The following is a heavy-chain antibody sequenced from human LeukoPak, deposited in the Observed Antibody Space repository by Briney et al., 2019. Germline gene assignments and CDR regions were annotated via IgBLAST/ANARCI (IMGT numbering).Heavy chain of an antibody. CDR1: GYSFTTYW. Sequence: GESLKISCQGSGYSFTTYWIGWVRQLPGKGLEWMGIIYPGDSDTKYSPSFQGQVTISADKSISTAYLQWRSLKASDTAMYYCARQATVPGTRGYFDYWGQGTLVTVSS. J-gene: IGHJ4*02. CDR2: IYPGDSDT. D-gene: IGHD6-19*01. CDR3: ARQATVPGTRGYFDY. V-gene: IGHV5-51*01.